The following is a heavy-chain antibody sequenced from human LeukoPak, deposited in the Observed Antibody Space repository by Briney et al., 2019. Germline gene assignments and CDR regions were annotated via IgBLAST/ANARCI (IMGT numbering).Heavy chain of an antibody. D-gene: IGHD1-1*01. CDR1: GFTFSSYG. Sequence: GGSLRLSCAASGFTFSSYGMHWVRQAPGKGLEWVAFIRYDGSNKYYADSVRGRFTISRDNSKNTLYLQMNSLRAEDTAVYYCAKDRSGTHYYFDYWGQGTLVTVSS. CDR3: AKDRSGTHYYFDY. CDR2: IRYDGSNK. J-gene: IGHJ4*02. V-gene: IGHV3-30*02.